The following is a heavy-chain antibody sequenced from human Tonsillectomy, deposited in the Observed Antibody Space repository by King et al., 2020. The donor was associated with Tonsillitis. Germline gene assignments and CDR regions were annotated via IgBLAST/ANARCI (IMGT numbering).Heavy chain of an antibody. Sequence: QVQLVESGGGVVQPGGSLRLSCAASGFTFSNYGMHWVRQAPGKGLEWVAFIRYDGSNKYYADSVKGRFTISRDNSKNTLYLQMNSLRAEDTAVYYCAKDSRYFGPHYFDYWGQGTLVTVSS. J-gene: IGHJ4*02. D-gene: IGHD3-9*01. CDR1: GFTFSNYG. CDR2: IRYDGSNK. CDR3: AKDSRYFGPHYFDY. V-gene: IGHV3-30*02.